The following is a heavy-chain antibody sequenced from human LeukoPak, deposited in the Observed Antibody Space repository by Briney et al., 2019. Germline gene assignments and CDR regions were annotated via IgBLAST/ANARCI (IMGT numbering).Heavy chain of an antibody. J-gene: IGHJ4*02. Sequence: GGSLRLSRAASGFTFSSYAMHWVRQAPGKGLEWVAVISYDGSNKYYADSVKGRFTISRDNSKNTLYLQMNSLRAEDTAVYYCARESHGPGIAAAGQGFDYWGQGTLVTVSS. CDR1: GFTFSSYA. CDR3: ARESHGPGIAAAGQGFDY. D-gene: IGHD6-13*01. CDR2: ISYDGSNK. V-gene: IGHV3-30-3*01.